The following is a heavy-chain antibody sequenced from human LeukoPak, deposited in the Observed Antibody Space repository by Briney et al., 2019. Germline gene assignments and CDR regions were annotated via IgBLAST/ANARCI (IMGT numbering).Heavy chain of an antibody. CDR1: GFTFSSYD. J-gene: IGHJ6*02. CDR3: ARATVVTEPSYYGMDV. D-gene: IGHD4-23*01. Sequence: GGSLRLSCAASGFTFSSYDMNWVRQAPGKGLEWVSSISSTDSYIYYADSVKGRFTISRDNAKNSLFLQMDSLRAEDTAVYYCARATVVTEPSYYGMDVWGQGTTVTVSS. CDR2: ISSTDSYI. V-gene: IGHV3-21*01.